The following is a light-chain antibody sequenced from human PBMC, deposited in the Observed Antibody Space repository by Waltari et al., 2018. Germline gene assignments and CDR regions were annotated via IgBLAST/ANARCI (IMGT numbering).Light chain of an antibody. CDR1: SSNSGAGHD. CDR2: GRN. CDR3: QSYDPSRSEVV. Sequence: QSALTQPPSVTGAPGQTISISCTRSSSNSGAGHDIFWYLQFPGAAPHLLLYGRNTRPSGVPGRFSGSQSGTSASLAITGLQAEDEADYYCQSYDPSRSEVVFGGGTKLTVL. J-gene: IGLJ2*01. V-gene: IGLV1-40*01.